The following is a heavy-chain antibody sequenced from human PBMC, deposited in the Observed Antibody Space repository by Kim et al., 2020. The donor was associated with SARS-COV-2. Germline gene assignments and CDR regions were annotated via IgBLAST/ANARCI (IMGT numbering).Heavy chain of an antibody. V-gene: IGHV3-33*01. D-gene: IGHD6-13*01. J-gene: IGHJ4*02. Sequence: ADPVKGRFTISRDNSKHTLYLQTNSLRAEDTAVYYCARDKQQLVRYYFDYWGQGTLVTVSS. CDR3: ARDKQQLVRYYFDY.